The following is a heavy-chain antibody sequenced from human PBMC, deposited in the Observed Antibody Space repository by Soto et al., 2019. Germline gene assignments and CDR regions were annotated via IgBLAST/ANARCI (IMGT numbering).Heavy chain of an antibody. V-gene: IGHV1-46*01. Sequence: GASVKVSCKASGYTFTSYYMHWVRQAPGQGLEWMGIINPSGGSTSYAQKFQGRVTMTRDTSTSTVYMELSSLRSEDTAVYYCAAPRDGYNSVEYFQHWGQGTLVTVSS. CDR1: GYTFTSYY. CDR3: AAPRDGYNSVEYFQH. J-gene: IGHJ1*01. D-gene: IGHD5-12*01. CDR2: INPSGGST.